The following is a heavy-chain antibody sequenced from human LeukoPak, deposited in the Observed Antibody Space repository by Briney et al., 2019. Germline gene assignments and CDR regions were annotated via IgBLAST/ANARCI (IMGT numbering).Heavy chain of an antibody. Sequence: GGSLRLSCAASGFTFSSYAMSWVRQAPGKGLEWVSAISGSGGSTYYADSVEGRFTISRDNSKNTLYLQMNSLRAEDTAVYYCADDFWSDYYYMDVWGKGTTVTVSS. J-gene: IGHJ6*03. CDR2: ISGSGGST. CDR3: ADDFWSDYYYMDV. CDR1: GFTFSSYA. V-gene: IGHV3-23*01. D-gene: IGHD3-3*01.